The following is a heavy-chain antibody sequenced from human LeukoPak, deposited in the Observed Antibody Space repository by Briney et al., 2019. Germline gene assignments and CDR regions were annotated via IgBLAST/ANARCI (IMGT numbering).Heavy chain of an antibody. CDR1: GCTFENYW. CDR3: ARGYYETTEGGNEY. Sequence: GGSLRLSCAASGCTFENYWMHWVRQAPGKGLVWVSRIDTDGSSTNYADSVKGRFTISRDNAKNTVYLQMNSLRAEDTAVYYCARGYYETTEGGNEYWGQGTLVTVSS. D-gene: IGHD3-22*01. J-gene: IGHJ4*02. V-gene: IGHV3-74*01. CDR2: IDTDGSST.